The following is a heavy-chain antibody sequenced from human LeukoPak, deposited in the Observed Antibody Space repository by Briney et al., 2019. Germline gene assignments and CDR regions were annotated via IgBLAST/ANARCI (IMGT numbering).Heavy chain of an antibody. CDR3: SRRYDSGSDDGEDYFDY. Sequence: SETLSLTCTVSGGSINSGTFYWGWIRQPPGKGLEWIGSMYYDGSSYYNPSLKSRVTTSVDTSKNQFSLKLPSVTAADTPVYFCSRRYDSGSDDGEDYFDYWGQGTLVTVSS. D-gene: IGHD1-26*01. V-gene: IGHV4-39*01. J-gene: IGHJ4*02. CDR2: MYYDGSS. CDR1: GGSINSGTFY.